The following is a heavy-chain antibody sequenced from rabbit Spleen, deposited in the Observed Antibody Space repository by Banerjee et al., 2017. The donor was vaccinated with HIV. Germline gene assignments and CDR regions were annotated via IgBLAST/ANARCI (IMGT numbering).Heavy chain of an antibody. Sequence: QEQLEESGGDLVKPEGSLTLTCTASGFSFSTYWICWVRQAPGKGLEWIACTAGGRSSFTYYASWAKGRFTISKASSTTVTLQMTSLTAADTATYFCARDTATSFSTYGMDLWGPGTLVTVS. D-gene: IGHD1-1*01. CDR2: TAGGRSSFT. V-gene: IGHV1S45*01. CDR3: ARDTATSFSTYGMDL. CDR1: GFSFSTYW. J-gene: IGHJ6*01.